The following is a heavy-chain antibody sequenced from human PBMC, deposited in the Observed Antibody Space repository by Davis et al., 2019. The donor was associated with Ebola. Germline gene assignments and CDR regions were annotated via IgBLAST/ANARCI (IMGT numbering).Heavy chain of an antibody. CDR1: GGSISSSSYY. J-gene: IGHJ4*02. CDR2: IYYSGST. D-gene: IGHD4-23*01. Sequence: PSETLSLTCTVSGGSISSSSYYWGWIRQPPGKGLEWIGSIYYSGSTYYNPSLKSRVTISVDTSKNPFSLKLSSVTAADTAVYYCARVCPFGYGGRCYFDYWGQGTLVTVSS. CDR3: ARVCPFGYGGRCYFDY. V-gene: IGHV4-39*01.